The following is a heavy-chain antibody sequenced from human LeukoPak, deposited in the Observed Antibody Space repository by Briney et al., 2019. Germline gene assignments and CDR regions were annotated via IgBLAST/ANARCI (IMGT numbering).Heavy chain of an antibody. D-gene: IGHD4-17*01. J-gene: IGHJ6*03. V-gene: IGHV3-23*01. Sequence: GGSLRLSCAASGFTFSSYAMNWVRQAPGKGLEWVSTISGSGGSTYNADSVKGRFTIARDNSKNTLYLQMNSLRAEDTAVYYCAKDYGDYYYYYYMDVWGKGTTVTVSS. CDR2: ISGSGGST. CDR3: AKDYGDYYYYYYMDV. CDR1: GFTFSSYA.